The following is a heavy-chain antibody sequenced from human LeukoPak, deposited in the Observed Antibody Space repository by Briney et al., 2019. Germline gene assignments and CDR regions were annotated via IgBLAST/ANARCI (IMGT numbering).Heavy chain of an antibody. CDR2: ISSSSSTR. CDR3: ARDIRATGTSFDY. J-gene: IGHJ4*02. V-gene: IGHV3-48*04. CDR1: GFTFSTYW. D-gene: IGHD1-1*01. Sequence: GGSLRLSCAASGFTFSTYWMTWVRQAPGKGLEWVSYISSSSSTRYYADSVKGRFTVSRDNAKNSLYLQMNSLRAEDTAVYYCARDIRATGTSFDYWGQGTLVTVSS.